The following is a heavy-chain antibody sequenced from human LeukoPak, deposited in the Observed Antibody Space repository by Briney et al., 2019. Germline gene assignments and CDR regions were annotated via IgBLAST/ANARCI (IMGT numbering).Heavy chain of an antibody. CDR1: GFAFDIYW. V-gene: IGHV3-7*01. CDR3: ARRSYYYYMDV. J-gene: IGHJ6*03. Sequence: GGSLRLSCAASGFAFDIYWMTWVRQAPGKGLEWVANIKKDGSVRQYVDAVRGRFTVSRDNAKNTLYLQMNSLRAEDTAVYYCARRSYYYYMDVWGKGTTVTVSS. CDR2: IKKDGSVR.